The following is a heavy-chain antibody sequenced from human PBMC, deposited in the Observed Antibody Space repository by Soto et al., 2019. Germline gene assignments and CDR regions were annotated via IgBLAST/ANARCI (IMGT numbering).Heavy chain of an antibody. D-gene: IGHD2-15*01. J-gene: IGHJ6*02. CDR2: IYYSGNT. V-gene: IGHV4-31*03. CDR3: ARGRLSGPYCSGGSCYDYYYYGMDV. CDR1: GGSIGSGGYY. Sequence: QVQLQESGPGLVKPSQTLSLTCTVSGGSIGSGGYYWSWIRQHPGKGLEWIGYIYYSGNTYYNPSRKSRVTISVDTSKNQFSLKLSSVTAADTAVYYCARGRLSGPYCSGGSCYDYYYYGMDVWGQGTTVTVSS.